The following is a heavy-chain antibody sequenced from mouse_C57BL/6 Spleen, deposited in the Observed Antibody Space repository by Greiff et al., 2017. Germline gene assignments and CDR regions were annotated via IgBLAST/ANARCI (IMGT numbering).Heavy chain of an antibody. Sequence: EVKVVESGGGLVQPGGSLSLSCAASGFTFTDYYMSWVRQPPGKALEWLGFIRNKANGYTTEYSASVKGRFTISRDTSQSSLYLQMNALRAEDSATYYCARYLDYWGQGTSVTVSS. CDR2: IRNKANGYTT. V-gene: IGHV7-3*01. J-gene: IGHJ4*01. CDR3: ARYLDY. CDR1: GFTFTDYY.